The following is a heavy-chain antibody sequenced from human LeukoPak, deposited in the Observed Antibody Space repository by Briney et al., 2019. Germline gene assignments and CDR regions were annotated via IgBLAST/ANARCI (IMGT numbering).Heavy chain of an antibody. Sequence: GASVKVSCKASGYTFTNYAMNWVRQAPGQGLEWMGWINTNTGNPTYAQGFTGRFVFSLDTSVSTAYLQISSLKADDTAVYYCARGVGATRSDAFDIWGQGTMVTVSP. D-gene: IGHD1-26*01. CDR1: GYTFTNYA. CDR3: ARGVGATRSDAFDI. CDR2: INTNTGNP. V-gene: IGHV7-4-1*02. J-gene: IGHJ3*02.